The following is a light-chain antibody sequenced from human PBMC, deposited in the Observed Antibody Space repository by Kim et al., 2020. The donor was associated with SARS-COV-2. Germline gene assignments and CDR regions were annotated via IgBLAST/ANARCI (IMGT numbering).Light chain of an antibody. V-gene: IGKV1-12*02. CDR3: QQSNTLPFT. Sequence: EIQMTQSPSSVSGSVGDRVTITCRASQGISSRLGWYQQKPGKAPKLLIYLAHILQNGVPSRFSGSGSGTDFTLTIDSLQPEDFATYFCQQSNTLPFTFGPGTKVDIK. CDR1: QGISSR. J-gene: IGKJ3*01. CDR2: LAH.